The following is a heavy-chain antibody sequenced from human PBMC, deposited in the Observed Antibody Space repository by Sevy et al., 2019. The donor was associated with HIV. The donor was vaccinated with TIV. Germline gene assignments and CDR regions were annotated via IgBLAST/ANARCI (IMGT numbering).Heavy chain of an antibody. Sequence: GGSLRLSCGVSGFPFSTSALTWVRQAPGKGLEWVSSISASGDRTNYADSVKGRFTISRDNSRSTLFLQMNILTADDTAVYYCVKDRESVSGDPQFNHWGQGTLVTVSS. CDR2: ISASGDRT. CDR3: VKDRESVSGDPQFNH. V-gene: IGHV3-23*01. CDR1: GFPFSTSA. J-gene: IGHJ4*02. D-gene: IGHD2-21*02.